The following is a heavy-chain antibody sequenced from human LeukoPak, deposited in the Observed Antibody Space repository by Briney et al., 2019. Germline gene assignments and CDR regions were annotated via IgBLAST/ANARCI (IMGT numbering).Heavy chain of an antibody. D-gene: IGHD3-16*01. CDR1: GFTFSSYW. J-gene: IGHJ5*02. Sequence: GGSLRLSCVASGFTFSSYWMSWIRQAPGKGLEYVANIKEDGTEKYYVDSAKGRFTISRDNAKNSLYLQMNSLRAEDTAVFYCARDIIGPWYDLWGRGTLVTVSS. V-gene: IGHV3-7*01. CDR3: ARDIIGPWYDL. CDR2: IKEDGTEK.